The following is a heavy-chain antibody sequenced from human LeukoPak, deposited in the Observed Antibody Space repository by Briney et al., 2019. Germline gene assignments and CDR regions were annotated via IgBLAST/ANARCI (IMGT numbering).Heavy chain of an antibody. Sequence: GGSLRLSCAASGFTFSSYSMNWVRQAPGKGLEWVSSISSSSSYIYYADSVKGRFTISRDNAKNSLYLQMNSLRAEDTAVYYCARGDAEMATIAGDYWGQGTLVTASS. CDR1: GFTFSSYS. J-gene: IGHJ4*02. D-gene: IGHD5-24*01. CDR2: ISSSSSYI. V-gene: IGHV3-21*01. CDR3: ARGDAEMATIAGDY.